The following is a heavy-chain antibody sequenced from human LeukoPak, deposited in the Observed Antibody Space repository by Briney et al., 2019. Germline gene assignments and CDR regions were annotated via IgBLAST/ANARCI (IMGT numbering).Heavy chain of an antibody. Sequence: GASVKVSCKASGFTFTSSAMQWVRQARGQRLEWIGWIVVGSGNTNYAQKFQERVTITRDMSTSTAYMELSSLRSEDTVVYYCAAAVSGSYSQGWGQGTLVTVSS. J-gene: IGHJ4*02. D-gene: IGHD1-26*01. CDR2: IVVGSGNT. CDR1: GFTFTSSA. V-gene: IGHV1-58*02. CDR3: AAAVSGSYSQG.